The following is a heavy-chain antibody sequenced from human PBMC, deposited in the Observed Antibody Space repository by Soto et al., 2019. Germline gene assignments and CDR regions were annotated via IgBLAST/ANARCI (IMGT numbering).Heavy chain of an antibody. V-gene: IGHV1-69*13. CDR1: GDTFSSYA. CDR2: IIPIFGTA. Sequence: SVKVSCKASGDTFSSYAISWVRQAPGQGLEWMGGIIPIFGTANYAQKFQGRVTITADESTSTAYMELSSLRSEDTAVYYCAREDGYCSSTSCPRGWFDPWGQGTLVTVSS. CDR3: AREDGYCSSTSCPRGWFDP. J-gene: IGHJ5*02. D-gene: IGHD2-2*03.